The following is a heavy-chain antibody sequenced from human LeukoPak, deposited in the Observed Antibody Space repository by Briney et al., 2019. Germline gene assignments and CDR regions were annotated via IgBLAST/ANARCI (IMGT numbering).Heavy chain of an antibody. CDR3: TRDWWSLGFDY. Sequence: PGGSLRLSCTAFGFTFGDYGLSWFRQAPGKGLEWIGFIRSKKVFGGAIEYAASVKGRFTFSRDDSKSIAYLQMNDLRTDDTAVYYCTRDWWSLGFDYWGQGTLVTVSS. CDR2: IRSKKVFGGAI. V-gene: IGHV3-49*03. D-gene: IGHD3-16*01. J-gene: IGHJ4*02. CDR1: GFTFGDYG.